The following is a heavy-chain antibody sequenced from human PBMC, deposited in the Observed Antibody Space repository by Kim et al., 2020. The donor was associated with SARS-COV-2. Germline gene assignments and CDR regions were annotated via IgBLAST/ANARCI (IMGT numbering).Heavy chain of an antibody. CDR2: ISGDGGST. CDR1: GFTFDDYA. J-gene: IGHJ6*02. D-gene: IGHD3-3*01. V-gene: IGHV3-43*02. Sequence: GGSLILSCAASGFTFDDYAMHWVRQAPGKGLEWVSLISGDGGSTYYADSVKGRFTISRDNSKNSLYLQMNSLRTEDTALYYCAKVVGHYDFWSGYYRGPTATHYYYGMDVWGQGTTVTVSS. CDR3: AKVVGHYDFWSGYYRGPTATHYYYGMDV.